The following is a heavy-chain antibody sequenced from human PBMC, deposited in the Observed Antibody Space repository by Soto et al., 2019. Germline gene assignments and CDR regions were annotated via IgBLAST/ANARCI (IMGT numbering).Heavy chain of an antibody. J-gene: IGHJ4*02. CDR2: ISWDGGST. CDR1: GFTFDDYT. Sequence: GGSLRLSCAASGFTFDDYTMHWVRQAPGKGLEWVSLISWDGGSTYYADSVKGRFTISRDNSKNSLYLQMNSLRTEDTALYYCAKAVGYSSSWTFDYWGQGTLVTVSS. D-gene: IGHD6-13*01. V-gene: IGHV3-43*01. CDR3: AKAVGYSSSWTFDY.